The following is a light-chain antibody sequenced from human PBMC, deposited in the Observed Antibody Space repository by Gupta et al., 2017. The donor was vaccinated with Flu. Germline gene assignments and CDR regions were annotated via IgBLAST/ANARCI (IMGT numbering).Light chain of an antibody. J-gene: IGKJ2*03. CDR2: GAS. V-gene: IGKV3-15*01. CDR1: QSVSSS. CDR3: QQYNDWPRS. Sequence: EIVMTQSPATLSVSPGERVILSCRASQSVSSSLAWYQQKPGQAPRLLIYGASTRATRIPARFSGSGSGTEFALIISSLQSEDFAVYYCQQYNDWPRSFGQGTKLEIK.